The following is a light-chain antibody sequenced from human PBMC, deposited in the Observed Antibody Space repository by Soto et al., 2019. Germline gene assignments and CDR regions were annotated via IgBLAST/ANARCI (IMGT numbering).Light chain of an antibody. V-gene: IGLV2-8*01. J-gene: IGLJ1*01. Sequence: QSVLTQPPSASGSPGQSVTISCTGVSSDVGGYDYVLWSQQYPGKAPKLIIFEVNKRPSGFPDRFSCSKSGNTASLTISGLQAEDEAVYYCASYAGNSRYVFGTGTKVTVL. CDR2: EVN. CDR3: ASYAGNSRYV. CDR1: SSDVGGYDY.